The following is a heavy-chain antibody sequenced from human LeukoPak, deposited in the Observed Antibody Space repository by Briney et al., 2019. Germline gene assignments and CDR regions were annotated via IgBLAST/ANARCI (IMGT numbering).Heavy chain of an antibody. J-gene: IGHJ5*01. CDR3: TRGTSRSGNYNFDS. Sequence: GGSLRLSCAASGFTFSSYAMRWVRQAPGKGLEWVSAIGGSGVDTYYADSVKGRFTISRDNSKNTLYLQMNSLRAGDTAVYYCTRGTSRSGNYNFDSWGQGTLVTVSS. V-gene: IGHV3-23*01. CDR2: IGGSGVDT. CDR1: GFTFSSYA. D-gene: IGHD3-10*01.